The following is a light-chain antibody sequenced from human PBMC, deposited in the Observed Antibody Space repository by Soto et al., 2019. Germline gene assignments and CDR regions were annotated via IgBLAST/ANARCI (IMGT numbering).Light chain of an antibody. CDR3: SSYAGSTFYV. CDR1: SSDVGGYNY. CDR2: EVS. V-gene: IGLV2-8*01. J-gene: IGLJ1*01. Sequence: QSALTQPPSASGSPGQSVTISCTGTSSDVGGYNYVSWYQQHPGKAPKLMIYEVSKRPSGVPDRFSGSKSGNTASLTVSGLQGEDEADYYCSSYAGSTFYVFGTGTKVTVL.